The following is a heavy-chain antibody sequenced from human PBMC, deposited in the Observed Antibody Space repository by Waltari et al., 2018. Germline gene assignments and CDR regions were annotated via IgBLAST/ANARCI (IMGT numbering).Heavy chain of an antibody. CDR1: GYTFPSYV. Sequence: QVQLVQSGAEVKKPGASVKVSCKASGYTFPSYVISLVRHAPGQVLEWMGWISGYDGDTNDAQNLQGRVTMTTDTATRTAYMELKSLGSDDTAVYCCARGDDILTGDYKGLDYWGQGTLVTVSS. CDR3: ARGDDILTGDYKGLDY. J-gene: IGHJ4*02. CDR2: ISGYDGDT. V-gene: IGHV1-18*01. D-gene: IGHD3-9*01.